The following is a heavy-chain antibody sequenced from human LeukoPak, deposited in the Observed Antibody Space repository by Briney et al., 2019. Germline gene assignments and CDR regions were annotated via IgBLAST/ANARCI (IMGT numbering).Heavy chain of an antibody. CDR2: IYYSGST. J-gene: IGHJ6*03. CDR3: ARLVDYYGSGSYYNAFDYYYYYMDV. D-gene: IGHD3-10*01. Sequence: SETLSLTCTVSGGPISSSSYYWGWIRQPPGKGLEWIGSIYYSGSTYYNPSLKSRVTISVDTSKNQFSLKLSSVTAADTAVYYCARLVDYYGSGSYYNAFDYYYYYMDVWGKGTTVTVSS. V-gene: IGHV4-39*01. CDR1: GGPISSSSYY.